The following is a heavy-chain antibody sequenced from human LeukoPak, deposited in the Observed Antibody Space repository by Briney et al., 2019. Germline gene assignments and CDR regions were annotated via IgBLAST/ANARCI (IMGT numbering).Heavy chain of an antibody. CDR2: IGGDADGT. CDR1: GFTVTNFA. V-gene: IGHV3-23*01. CDR3: VHPTGEGWFYFPY. J-gene: IGHJ4*02. D-gene: IGHD7-27*01. Sequence: PGGSLRLSCAASGFTVTNFAIAWVRQAPGKGLEWVAAIGGDADGTTYPDRARGRFFLSRDSSKNTLYLQMNVLTVEDTAVYHCVHPTGEGWFYFPYWGQGTPVTVSS.